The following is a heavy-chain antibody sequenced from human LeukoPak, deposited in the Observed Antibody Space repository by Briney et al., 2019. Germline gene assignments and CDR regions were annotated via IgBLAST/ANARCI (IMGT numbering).Heavy chain of an antibody. CDR3: ARDITVTGDYFDY. Sequence: PGGSLRLSCAASGFTFSSYWMHWVRQAPGKGLVWVSRISSDGSSTSYADSVKGRFTISRDNAKNTLYLQMNSLRAEDTAVYYCARDITVTGDYFDYWGQGTLVTVSS. D-gene: IGHD4-17*01. V-gene: IGHV3-74*01. CDR2: ISSDGSST. J-gene: IGHJ4*02. CDR1: GFTFSSYW.